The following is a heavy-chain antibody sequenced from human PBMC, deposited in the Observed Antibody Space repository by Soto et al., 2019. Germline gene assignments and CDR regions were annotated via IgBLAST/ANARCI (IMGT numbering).Heavy chain of an antibody. CDR2: IYHSGST. J-gene: IGHJ4*02. D-gene: IGHD3-3*01. CDR3: ARRSDDFWSGYYRIFDY. V-gene: IGHV4-4*02. CDR1: GGYISSSNW. Sequence: SETLSLTCAVSGGYISSSNWWSWVRQPPGKGLEWIGEIYHSGSTNYNPSLKSRVTISVDKSKNQFSLKLSSVTAADTAVYYCARRSDDFWSGYYRIFDYWGQGTLVTVSS.